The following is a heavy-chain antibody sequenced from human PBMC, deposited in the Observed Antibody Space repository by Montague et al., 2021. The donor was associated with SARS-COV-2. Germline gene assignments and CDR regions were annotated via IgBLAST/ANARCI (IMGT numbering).Heavy chain of an antibody. J-gene: IGHJ6*02. D-gene: IGHD2-21*01. V-gene: IGHV4-34*01. CDR2: TNDSGRT. Sequence: SETLSLTCAVYGGSFSGYYWSWIRQPPGRGLEWIGETNDSGRTNYNPSLKCRFTISRDNAKNSLYLQMNSLRVEDTAIYYCARDRDWDDWCGMDVWGQGTTVTVSS. CDR1: GGSFSGYY. CDR3: ARDRDWDDWCGMDV.